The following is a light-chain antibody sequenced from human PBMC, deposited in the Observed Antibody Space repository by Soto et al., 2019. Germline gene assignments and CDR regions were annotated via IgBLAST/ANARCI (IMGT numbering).Light chain of an antibody. V-gene: IGLV2-14*01. J-gene: IGLJ1*01. Sequence: QSVLTQPASVSGSPGQSITISCTGSSSDIGAYNYVSWFQQYPGKAPKLIISELSNRPSGVSNRFSGSQSGTAASLTISGLQTEDEADYFCFSFTAAWTHVFGTGTKVTVL. CDR3: FSFTAAWTHV. CDR1: SSDIGAYNY. CDR2: ELS.